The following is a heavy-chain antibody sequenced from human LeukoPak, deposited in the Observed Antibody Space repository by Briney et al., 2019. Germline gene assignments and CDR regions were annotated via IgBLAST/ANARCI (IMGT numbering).Heavy chain of an antibody. CDR2: INHSGST. CDR3: ARRGSLGSSGWYRYYYYYMDV. CDR1: GFTFSSYA. D-gene: IGHD6-19*01. J-gene: IGHJ6*03. V-gene: IGHV4-34*01. Sequence: GSLRLSCVASGFTFSSYALSWVRQAPGKGLEWIGEINHSGSTNYNPSLKSRVTISVDTSKNQFSLKLSSVTAADTAVYYCARRGSLGSSGWYRYYYYYMDVWGKGTTVTISS.